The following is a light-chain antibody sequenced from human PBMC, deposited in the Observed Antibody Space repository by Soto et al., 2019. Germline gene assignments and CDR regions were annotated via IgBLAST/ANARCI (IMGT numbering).Light chain of an antibody. CDR2: AAS. J-gene: IGKJ1*01. Sequence: DIQMTQSPSTLSASVGDRVTITCRASQGISSYLAWYQQKPGKVPKLLIYAASSLQSGVPSRFSGSGSGTDFTLTISSLQPDDSATYYCQQYNSYSRTFGQGTKVDI. CDR1: QGISSY. CDR3: QQYNSYSRT. V-gene: IGKV1-5*01.